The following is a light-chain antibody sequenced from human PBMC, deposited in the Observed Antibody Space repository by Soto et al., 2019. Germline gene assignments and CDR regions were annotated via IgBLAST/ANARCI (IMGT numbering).Light chain of an antibody. J-gene: IGLJ2*01. Sequence: QSVLTQPASVPGSPGQSIIISCSGTSSDIGGYNYVSWYQQHPGKAPKLMIYDVTNRPSGVSNRFSGSKSGITASLTISGLQAEDEADYYCCSYTSSSTLVFGGGTKVTVL. CDR2: DVT. CDR3: CSYTSSSTLV. CDR1: SSDIGGYNY. V-gene: IGLV2-14*03.